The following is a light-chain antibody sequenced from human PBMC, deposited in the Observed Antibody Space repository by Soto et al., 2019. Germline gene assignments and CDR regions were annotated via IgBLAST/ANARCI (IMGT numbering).Light chain of an antibody. CDR1: SSDVGGNNY. Sequence: QSALTQPPSASESPGQSVTISCTGTSSDVGGNNYVSWYQQHPGKAPKLIIFEVSKRPSGVPDRFSGSKSGNTASLTVSGLQAEDEADSYCSSYAGSNNCVFGTGTKLTVL. CDR3: SSYAGSNNCV. V-gene: IGLV2-8*01. CDR2: EVS. J-gene: IGLJ1*01.